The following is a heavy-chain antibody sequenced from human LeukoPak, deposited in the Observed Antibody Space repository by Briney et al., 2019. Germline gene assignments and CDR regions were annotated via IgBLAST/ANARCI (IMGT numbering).Heavy chain of an antibody. CDR1: GYSFSNDW. D-gene: IGHD2-15*01. J-gene: IGHJ4*02. Sequence: GESLKISCKGSGYSFSNDWIGWVRQMPGKGLEWMGIIYPGDSDTKYSPSFQGQVTISADKSISTTYLQWSSLEASDTAMYYCARRGCNGGSCYGYWGQGTLVTVSS. CDR2: IYPGDSDT. V-gene: IGHV5-51*01. CDR3: ARRGCNGGSCYGY.